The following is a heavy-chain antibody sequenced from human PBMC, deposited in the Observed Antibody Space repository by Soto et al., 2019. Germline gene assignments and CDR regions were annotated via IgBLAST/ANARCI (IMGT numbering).Heavy chain of an antibody. CDR1: GGSTSSGDYY. D-gene: IGHD5-12*01. J-gene: IGHJ4*02. CDR3: ARQYDGYEYYFDY. CDR2: IYYSGIT. V-gene: IGHV4-30-4*01. Sequence: QAQLQESGPGLVKPSETLSLTCTVSGGSTSSGDYYWSWIRQPPGKGLEWIGYIYYSGITYYNPSLKNRLTISQDTSKNQFSLKLRSVTAADTAVYYCARQYDGYEYYFDYWGQGTLVTVSS.